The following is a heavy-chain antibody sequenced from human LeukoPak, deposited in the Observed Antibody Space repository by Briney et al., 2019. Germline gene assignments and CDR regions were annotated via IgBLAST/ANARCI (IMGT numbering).Heavy chain of an antibody. CDR3: ARDSTRRFDY. V-gene: IGHV3-30*03. CDR1: GFTFSSYG. CDR2: ISYDGSNK. J-gene: IGHJ4*02. Sequence: GGSLRLSCAASGFTFSSYGVHWVRQAPGKGLEWGAVISYDGSNKYYADSVKGRFTISRDNSKNTLYLQMNSLRAEDTAVYYCARDSTRRFDYWGQGTLVTVSS.